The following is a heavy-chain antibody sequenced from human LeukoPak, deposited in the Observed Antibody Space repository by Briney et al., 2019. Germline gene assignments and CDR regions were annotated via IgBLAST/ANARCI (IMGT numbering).Heavy chain of an antibody. CDR2: ISYDGSNK. Sequence: GGSLRLSCAASGFTFSSYGMHWVRQAPGKGLEWVAVISYDGSNKYYADSVKGRFTISRDNSKNTLYLQMNSLRAEDTAVYYCAKVGYGDYEYFQHWGQGTLVTVSS. CDR3: AKVGYGDYEYFQH. J-gene: IGHJ1*01. D-gene: IGHD4-17*01. CDR1: GFTFSSYG. V-gene: IGHV3-30*18.